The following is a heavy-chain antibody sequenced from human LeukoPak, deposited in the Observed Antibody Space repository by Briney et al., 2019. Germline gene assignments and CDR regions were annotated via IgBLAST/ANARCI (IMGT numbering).Heavy chain of an antibody. V-gene: IGHV1-69*04. CDR3: ARAEEDRSGTFCGGY. CDR2: IIPIVDLV. CDR1: ETFSSHD. Sequence: ASVKVSCRASETFSSHDITWVRQAPGQGLEWMGRIIPIVDLVNSAQKFQGRVTFTADKSTTTAYMELSSLRSEDTAVYYCARAEEDRSGTFCGGYWGQGTLITVSS. D-gene: IGHD3-10*01. J-gene: IGHJ4*02.